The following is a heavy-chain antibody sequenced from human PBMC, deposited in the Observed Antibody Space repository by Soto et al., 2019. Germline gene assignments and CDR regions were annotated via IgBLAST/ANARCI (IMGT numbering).Heavy chain of an antibody. D-gene: IGHD3-10*01. CDR2: ISSSSSTI. CDR3: ARRNKVTMVRGVIIGIDY. V-gene: IGHV3-48*02. CDR1: GFTFSSYS. J-gene: IGHJ4*02. Sequence: GGSLRLSCAASGFTFSSYSMNWVRQAPGKGLEWVSYISSSSSTIYYADSVKGRFTISRDNAKNSLYLQMNSLRDEDTAVYYCARRNKVTMVRGVIIGIDYWGQGTPVTVSS.